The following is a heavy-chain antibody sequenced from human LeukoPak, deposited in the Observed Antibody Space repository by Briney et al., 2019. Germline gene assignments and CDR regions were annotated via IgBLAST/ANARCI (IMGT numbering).Heavy chain of an antibody. CDR3: TTRVTVGIVGARKNDY. V-gene: IGHV3-23*01. CDR1: GFTFSSYA. CDR2: VSGSGGST. J-gene: IGHJ4*02. D-gene: IGHD1-26*01. Sequence: GGSLRLSCAASGFTFSSYAMSWVRQAPGKGPEWVSGVSGSGGSTVYTDSVKGRFTISRDNSKNTLYLQMNSLRAEDTVAYYCTTRVTVGIVGARKNDYWGQGTLVTVSS.